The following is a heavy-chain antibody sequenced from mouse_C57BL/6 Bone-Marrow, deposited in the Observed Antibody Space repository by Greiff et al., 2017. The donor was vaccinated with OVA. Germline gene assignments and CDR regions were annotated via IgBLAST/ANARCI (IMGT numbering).Heavy chain of an antibody. CDR3: ARAGGSSYGYFDV. V-gene: IGHV1-26*01. Sequence: EVQLQQSGPELVKPGASVKISCKASGYTFTDYYMNWVKQSHGKSLEWIGDINPNNGGTSYNQKFKGKATLTVDKSSSTAYMELRSLTSEDSAVDNCARAGGSSYGYFDVWGTGTTVTVSS. D-gene: IGHD1-1*01. CDR1: GYTFTDYY. CDR2: INPNNGGT. J-gene: IGHJ1*03.